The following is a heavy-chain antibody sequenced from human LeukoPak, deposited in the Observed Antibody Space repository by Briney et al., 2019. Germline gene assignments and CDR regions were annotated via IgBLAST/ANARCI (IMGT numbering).Heavy chain of an antibody. V-gene: IGHV1-8*02. CDR2: MNPNSGNT. J-gene: IGHJ5*02. Sequence: ASVKVSCKASGGTFSSYAISWVRQATGQGLEWMGWMNPNSGNTGYAQKFQGRVTMTRNTSISTAYMELSSLRSEDTAVYYCARGLSPRRVVWFDPWGQGTLVTVSS. D-gene: IGHD2-15*01. CDR3: ARGLSPRRVVWFDP. CDR1: GGTFSSYA.